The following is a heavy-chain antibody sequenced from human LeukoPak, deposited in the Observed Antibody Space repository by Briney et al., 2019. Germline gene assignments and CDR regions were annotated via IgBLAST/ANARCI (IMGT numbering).Heavy chain of an antibody. CDR2: IYPDDSDT. Sequence: GEPLKISCKGSGYRFTSYWIGWVRKMPGKGLEWMGIIYPDDSDTRYSPSFQGQVTISADKSISTAYLQWSSLKASDTAMYYCAIGGDSTTSCYRCFDYWGQGTLVTVSS. CDR3: AIGGDSTTSCYRCFDY. D-gene: IGHD2-2*02. CDR1: GYRFTSYW. J-gene: IGHJ4*02. V-gene: IGHV5-51*01.